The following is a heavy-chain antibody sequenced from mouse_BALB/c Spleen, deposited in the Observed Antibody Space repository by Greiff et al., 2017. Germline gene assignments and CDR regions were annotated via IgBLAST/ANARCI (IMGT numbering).Heavy chain of an antibody. V-gene: IGHV1-15*01. J-gene: IGHJ4*01. CDR2: IDPETGGT. Sequence: QVQLQQSGAELVRPGASVTLSCKASGYTFTDYEMHWVKQTPVHGLEWIGAIDPETGGTAYNQKFKGKATLTADKSSSTAYMELRSLTSEDSAVYYCTYGYNAMDYWGQGTSVTVSS. D-gene: IGHD1-2*01. CDR3: TYGYNAMDY. CDR1: GYTFTDYE.